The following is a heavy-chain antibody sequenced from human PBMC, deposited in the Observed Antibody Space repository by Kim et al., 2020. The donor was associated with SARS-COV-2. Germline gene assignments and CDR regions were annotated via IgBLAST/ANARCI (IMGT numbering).Heavy chain of an antibody. CDR2: IYTSGST. Sequence: SETLSLTCTVSGGSISSGSYYWSWIRQPAGKGLEWIGRIYTSGSTNYNPSLKSRVTISVDTSKNQFSLKLSSVTAADTAVYYCASRDLTGTLVYWGQGTLVTVSS. D-gene: IGHD1-20*01. CDR3: ASRDLTGTLVY. V-gene: IGHV4-61*02. CDR1: GGSISSGSYY. J-gene: IGHJ4*02.